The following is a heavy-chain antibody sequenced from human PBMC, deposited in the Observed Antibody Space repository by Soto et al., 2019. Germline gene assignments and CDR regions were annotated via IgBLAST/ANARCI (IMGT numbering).Heavy chain of an antibody. Sequence: VGSLRLSCAASGFTFSSYAMSWVRQAPGKGLERVSGTSGSGGSTYYADSVKGRFTISRDNSKNTLYLQMNSLRAEDTAVYYCAKDHLTIVVVNIFDYWGQGTLVTVSS. CDR1: GFTFSSYA. D-gene: IGHD3-22*01. CDR2: TSGSGGST. CDR3: AKDHLTIVVVNIFDY. V-gene: IGHV3-23*01. J-gene: IGHJ4*02.